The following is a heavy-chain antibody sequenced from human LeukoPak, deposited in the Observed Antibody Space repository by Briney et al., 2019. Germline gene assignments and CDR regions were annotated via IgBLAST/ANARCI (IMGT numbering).Heavy chain of an antibody. V-gene: IGHV4-59*01. J-gene: IGHJ4*02. CDR2: IYYSGST. Sequence: SETLSLTCTVSGGSISSYYWSWIRQPPVKGLEWIGYIYYSGSTNYNPSLKSRVTISVDTSKNQFSLKLSSVTAADTAVYYCARGGYDFWSGYSLYYFDYWGQGTLVTVSS. D-gene: IGHD3-3*01. CDR1: GGSISSYY. CDR3: ARGGYDFWSGYSLYYFDY.